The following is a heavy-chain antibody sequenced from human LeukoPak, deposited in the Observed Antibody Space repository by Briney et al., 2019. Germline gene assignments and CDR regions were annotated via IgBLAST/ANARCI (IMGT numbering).Heavy chain of an antibody. V-gene: IGHV4-59*01. CDR3: ARGRTYYYGSGSYYGYYYYYGMDV. Sequence: PSETLSLTCTVSGGSISSYYWSWIRQPPGKGLEWIGYIYYSGSTNYNPSLKSRVTISVDTSKNQFSLKLSSVTAADTAVYYCARGRTYYYGSGSYYGYYYYYGMDVWGQGTTVTVSS. D-gene: IGHD3-10*01. CDR2: IYYSGST. CDR1: GGSISSYY. J-gene: IGHJ6*02.